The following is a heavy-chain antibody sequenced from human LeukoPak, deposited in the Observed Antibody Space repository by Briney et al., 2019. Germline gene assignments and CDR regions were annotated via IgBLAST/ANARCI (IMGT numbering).Heavy chain of an antibody. J-gene: IGHJ3*02. CDR3: AAGWDQPDAFDI. CDR2: IYHSGST. CDR1: GGSFSSSNW. V-gene: IGHV4-4*02. D-gene: IGHD6-19*01. Sequence: SGTLSLTCAVSGGSFSSSNWWSWARQPPGKGLGCIGEIYHSGSTNYNPSLKSRVTISVDTSKNQFSLKLSSVTAADTAVYYWAAGWDQPDAFDIWGQGTMVTASS.